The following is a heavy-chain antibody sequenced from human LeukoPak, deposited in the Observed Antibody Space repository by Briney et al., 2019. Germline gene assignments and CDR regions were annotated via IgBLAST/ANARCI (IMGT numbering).Heavy chain of an antibody. Sequence: GGSLRLSCAASGFTFDDYAMHWVRQAPGKGLEWVSGISWNSGNIVYAGSVKGRFTISKDNAKNSLYLQMNSLRAEDTAVYYCARQGGGYSSSWYVEHYYYMDVWGKGTTVTVSS. CDR3: ARQGGGYSSSWYVEHYYYMDV. V-gene: IGHV3-9*01. CDR2: ISWNSGNI. CDR1: GFTFDDYA. D-gene: IGHD6-13*01. J-gene: IGHJ6*03.